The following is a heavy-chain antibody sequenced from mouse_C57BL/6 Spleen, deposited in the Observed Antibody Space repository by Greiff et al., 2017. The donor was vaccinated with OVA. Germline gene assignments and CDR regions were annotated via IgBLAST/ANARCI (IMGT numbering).Heavy chain of an antibody. CDR2: IDPENGGT. D-gene: IGHD2-1*01. V-gene: IGHV1-15*01. J-gene: IGHJ2*01. CDR3: TRRDGNYPSPYYFDY. CDR1: GYTFTDYE. Sequence: QVQLQQSGAELVRPGASVTLSCKASGYTFTDYEMHWVKQTPVHGLEWIGAIDPENGGTAYHQKFKGKAILTADKSSSTAYMELRSLTSEDSAVYYCTRRDGNYPSPYYFDYWGQGTTLTVSS.